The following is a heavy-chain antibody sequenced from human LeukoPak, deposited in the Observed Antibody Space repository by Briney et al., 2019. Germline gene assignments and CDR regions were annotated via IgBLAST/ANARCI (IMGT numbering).Heavy chain of an antibody. Sequence: PSETLSLTCTVSGDSISSHYWRLIRQSAGKGLEWIGRMYASGNTNYNPSLRSRIAMSVDMSKNQFSLKLSSVTAADTAIYYCARDSKSSHIWYFDLWGRGTLVTVSS. V-gene: IGHV4-4*07. CDR3: ARDSKSSHIWYFDL. J-gene: IGHJ2*01. D-gene: IGHD6-6*01. CDR1: GDSISSHY. CDR2: MYASGNT.